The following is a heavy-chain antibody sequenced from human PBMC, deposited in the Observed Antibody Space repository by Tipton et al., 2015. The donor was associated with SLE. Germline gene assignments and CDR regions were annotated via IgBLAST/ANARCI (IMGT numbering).Heavy chain of an antibody. Sequence: TLSLTCAVYGGSFSGYYWSWIRQPPGRGLEWIGEINHSGRTNYKSSLKSLVTISVDTSKNKFSLKLSSVPAADTAVYYCASGIGVFDIRGQGTMVTVSS. CDR1: GGSFSGYY. J-gene: IGHJ3*02. D-gene: IGHD2-8*01. CDR3: ASGIGVFDI. V-gene: IGHV4-34*01. CDR2: INHSGRT.